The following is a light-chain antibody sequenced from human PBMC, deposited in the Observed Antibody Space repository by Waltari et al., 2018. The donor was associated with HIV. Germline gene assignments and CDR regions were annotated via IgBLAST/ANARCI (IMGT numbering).Light chain of an antibody. CDR3: QQANSFPHT. CDR1: QGLKTW. V-gene: IGKV1-12*01. CDR2: AAS. Sequence: DIEMAQSPSYVSASVSDRVTITRRASQGLKTWLAWYQQRPAKAPTLLVYAASRLQSGVPARFNGSGSGLDFTLTITDFQPNDSAIYYCQQANSFPHTFGGGTRVDI. J-gene: IGKJ4*01.